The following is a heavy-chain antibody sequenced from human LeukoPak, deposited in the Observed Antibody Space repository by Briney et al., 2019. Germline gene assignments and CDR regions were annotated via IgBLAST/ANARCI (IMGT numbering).Heavy chain of an antibody. J-gene: IGHJ4*02. CDR3: AKDLIGYYGSGSYFDY. D-gene: IGHD3-10*01. CDR1: GFTVSSNY. Sequence: GGSLRLSCAASGFTVSSNYMNWVRQAPGKGLEWVSAISGSGGSTYYADSVKGRFTISRDNSKNTLYLQMNSLRAEDTAVYYCAKDLIGYYGSGSYFDYWGQGTLVTVSS. V-gene: IGHV3-23*01. CDR2: ISGSGGST.